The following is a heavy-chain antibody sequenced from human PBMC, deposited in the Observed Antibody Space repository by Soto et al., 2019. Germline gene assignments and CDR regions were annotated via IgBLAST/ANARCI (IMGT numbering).Heavy chain of an antibody. V-gene: IGHV4-59*01. CDR1: GGYIRSYY. CDR3: ARRYGASFDY. CDR2: IYYSGST. Sequence: SETKCLTWTVSGGYIRSYYWSWIRQHPGKGLEWIGYIYYSGSTNYNPSLKSQVTISVDTSKNQFSLKLSSVTAADTAVYYCARRYGASFDYWGQGTLVTVSS. J-gene: IGHJ4*02. D-gene: IGHD4-17*01.